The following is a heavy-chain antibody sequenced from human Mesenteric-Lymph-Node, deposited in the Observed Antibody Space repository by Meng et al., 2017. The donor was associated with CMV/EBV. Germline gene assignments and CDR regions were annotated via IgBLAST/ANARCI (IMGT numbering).Heavy chain of an antibody. D-gene: IGHD6-13*01. Sequence: KASGYTFTSYGISWVRQAPGQGLEWMGWISAYNGNTNYAQKFRGRVTMTTDTSTSTAYLELRSLRSDDTAVYYCARDKQLLPAEYFQHWGPGTLVTVSS. CDR2: ISAYNGNT. CDR1: GYTFTSYG. CDR3: ARDKQLLPAEYFQH. J-gene: IGHJ1*01. V-gene: IGHV1-18*01.